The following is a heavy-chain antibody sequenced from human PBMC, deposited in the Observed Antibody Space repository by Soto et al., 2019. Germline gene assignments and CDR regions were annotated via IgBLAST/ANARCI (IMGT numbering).Heavy chain of an antibody. CDR1: SGPSSSHN. Sequence: QVQLQPSGPGLVKPSETLSLTCTVSSGPSSSHNWGWIRQTAGRGLGWIGYVYHTGGTSYNPSLNIRVTVAADTSTNHISLTLTLVTDADAAVYYCGRQGIVYLHGLVDVWGQGTTGTVSS. V-gene: IGHV4-59*08. CDR3: GRQGIVYLHGLVDV. J-gene: IGHJ6*02. D-gene: IGHD1-20*01. CDR2: VYHTGGT.